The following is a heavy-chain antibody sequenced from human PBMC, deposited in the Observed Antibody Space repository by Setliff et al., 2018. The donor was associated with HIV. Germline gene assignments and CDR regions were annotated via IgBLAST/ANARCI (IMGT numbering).Heavy chain of an antibody. CDR2: IYHSGST. Sequence: LSLTCAVSGDSISSSNWWNWVRQPPGKGLEWIGEIYHSGSTNYNPSLKSRVTISVDKSKNQSSLKLASVTAADTAVYYCASAVGSSSWLRALDYWGQGTLVTVSS. D-gene: IGHD6-13*01. CDR3: ASAVGSSSWLRALDY. J-gene: IGHJ4*02. CDR1: GDSISSSNW. V-gene: IGHV4-4*02.